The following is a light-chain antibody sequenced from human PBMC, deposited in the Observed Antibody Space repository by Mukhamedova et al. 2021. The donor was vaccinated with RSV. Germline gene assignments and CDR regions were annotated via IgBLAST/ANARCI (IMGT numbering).Light chain of an antibody. J-gene: IGKJ1*01. V-gene: IGKV1-5*03. CDR2: KAS. Sequence: WYQRRVHGKAPKLLIYKASTLESGVPSRFSGSESGTEFTLTISNLQHDDFATYYCQHYNSLPWTFGQGTRVE. CDR3: QHYNSLPWT.